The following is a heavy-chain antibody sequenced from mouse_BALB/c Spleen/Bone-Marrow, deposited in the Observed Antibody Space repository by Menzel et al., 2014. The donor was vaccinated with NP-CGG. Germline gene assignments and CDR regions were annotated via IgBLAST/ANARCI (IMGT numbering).Heavy chain of an antibody. J-gene: IGHJ3*01. V-gene: IGHV14-3*02. CDR1: GFNIKDTY. Sequence: EVKLMESGAELVKPGAPVKLSCTASGFNIKDTYMHWVKQRPEQGLEWIGRIDPANGNTKYDPKFQGKATITADTSSNTAYLQLSSLTSEDTAVYYCATYYRYDRRFAYWGQGTLVTVSA. CDR3: ATYYRYDRRFAY. CDR2: IDPANGNT. D-gene: IGHD2-14*01.